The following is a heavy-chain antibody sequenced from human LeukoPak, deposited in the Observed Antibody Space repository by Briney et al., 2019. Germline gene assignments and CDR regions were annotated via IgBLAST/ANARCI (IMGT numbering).Heavy chain of an antibody. CDR3: ARDRVVQYYDFWSDFHIDY. CDR1: GFTFSSYS. D-gene: IGHD3-3*01. J-gene: IGHJ4*02. Sequence: GGSLRLSCAASGFTFSSYSMNWVRQAPGKGLEWVSSISSSSSYIYYADSVKGRFTISRDNAKNSLYLQMNSLRAEDTALYYCARDRVVQYYDFWSDFHIDYWGQGTLVTVSS. CDR2: ISSSSSYI. V-gene: IGHV3-21*01.